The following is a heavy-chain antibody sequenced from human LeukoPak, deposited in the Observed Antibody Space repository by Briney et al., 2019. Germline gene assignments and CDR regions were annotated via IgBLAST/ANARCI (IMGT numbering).Heavy chain of an antibody. CDR2: IYYSGST. CDR1: GGSISSGGYY. D-gene: IGHD3-16*01. J-gene: IGHJ3*02. Sequence: SQTLSLTCTVSGGSISSGGYYWSWIRQPPGEGLEWIGYIYYSGSTSYNPSLKSRVTISVDTSKNQFSLKLSSVTAADTAVYYCARRLSPPSGGGLQHADAFDIWGQGTMVTVSS. CDR3: ARRLSPPSGGGLQHADAFDI. V-gene: IGHV4-61*08.